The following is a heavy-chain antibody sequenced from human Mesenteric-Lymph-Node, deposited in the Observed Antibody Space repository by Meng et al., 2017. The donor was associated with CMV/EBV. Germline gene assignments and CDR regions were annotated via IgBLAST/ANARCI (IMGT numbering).Heavy chain of an antibody. V-gene: IGHV1-2*02. D-gene: IGHD2-2*01. Sequence: ASVNVSCKASGYTFTGYYMHWVRQAPGQGLEWMGWINPNRGGTNYAQKFQGRVTMTRDTSISTAYMELSRLRSDDTAVYYCARDRGDVVVPAEDAFDIWGQGTMVTVSS. CDR1: GYTFTGYY. CDR3: ARDRGDVVVPAEDAFDI. CDR2: INPNRGGT. J-gene: IGHJ3*02.